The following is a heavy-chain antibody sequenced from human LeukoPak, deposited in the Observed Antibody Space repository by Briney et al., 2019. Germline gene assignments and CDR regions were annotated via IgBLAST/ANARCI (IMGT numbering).Heavy chain of an antibody. J-gene: IGHJ4*02. V-gene: IGHV4-34*01. CDR3: ARGSLVGATFDY. D-gene: IGHD1-26*01. CDR1: GGSFSGYY. CDR2: INHSGST. Sequence: SETLSLTCAVYGGSFSGYYWSWIRQPPGKGLEWIGEINHSGSTNYNPSLKSRVTISVDTSKNQFSLKLSSVTAADTAVYYCARGSLVGATFDYWGQGTLVTVSS.